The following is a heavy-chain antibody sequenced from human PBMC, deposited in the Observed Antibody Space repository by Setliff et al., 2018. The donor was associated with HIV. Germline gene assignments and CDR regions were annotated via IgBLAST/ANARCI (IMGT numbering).Heavy chain of an antibody. J-gene: IGHJ4*02. CDR3: TRDGGGDYGVYAPDY. CDR1: GFTFSSHS. V-gene: IGHV3-49*04. Sequence: GGSLRLSCAASGFTFSSHSMNWVRQAPGKGLEWVGLVRGIAYGGTTEYAASVRGRFTISRDDSKNIAYLQMNSLKTEDTAVYFCTRDGGGDYGVYAPDYWGQGTLVTVS. CDR2: VRGIAYGGTT. D-gene: IGHD4-17*01.